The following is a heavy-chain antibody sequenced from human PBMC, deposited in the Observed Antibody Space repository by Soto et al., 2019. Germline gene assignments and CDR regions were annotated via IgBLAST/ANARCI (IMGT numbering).Heavy chain of an antibody. CDR2: INHSGST. CDR1: GGSFSGYY. CDR3: ARGQDSSGWYWYFDY. J-gene: IGHJ4*02. Sequence: QVQLQQWGAGLLKPSETLSLTCAVYGGSFSGYYWSWIRQPPGKGLEWIGEINHSGSTNYNPSLKSRVTISVDTSKNQFSLKLSSVTGADTAVYYCARGQDSSGWYWYFDYWGQGTLVTVSS. D-gene: IGHD6-19*01. V-gene: IGHV4-34*01.